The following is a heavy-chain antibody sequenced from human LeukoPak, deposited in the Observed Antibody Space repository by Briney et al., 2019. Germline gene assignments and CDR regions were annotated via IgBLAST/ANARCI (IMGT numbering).Heavy chain of an antibody. CDR1: GFTFSSYA. J-gene: IGHJ4*02. D-gene: IGHD3-3*01. CDR2: ISYDGSNK. V-gene: IGHV3-30-3*01. CDR3: ASPHVLRFLEWPTASREYYFDY. Sequence: QPGGSLRLSCAASGFTFSSYAMHWVRQAPGKGLEWVAVISYDGSNKYYADSVKGRFTISRDNSKNTLYLQMSSLRAEDTAVYYCASPHVLRFLEWPTASREYYFDYWGQGTLVTVSS.